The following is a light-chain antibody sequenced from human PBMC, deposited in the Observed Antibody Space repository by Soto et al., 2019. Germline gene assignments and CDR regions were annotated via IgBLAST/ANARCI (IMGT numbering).Light chain of an antibody. V-gene: IGKV1-12*01. J-gene: IGKJ4*01. CDR1: QGIRSW. CDR3: QQANSFPLP. CDR2: AAS. Sequence: DIQMTQSPSSVSASVVDRVTITCRASQGIRSWLAWYQQKPGKAPKLLIYAASSLQSGGPSRFSGSGSGTDVTLPISSLQPEDFATYYCQQANSFPLPFGGGTKVEIK.